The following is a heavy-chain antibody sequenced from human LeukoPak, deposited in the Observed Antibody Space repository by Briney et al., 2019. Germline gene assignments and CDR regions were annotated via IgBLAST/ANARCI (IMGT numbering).Heavy chain of an antibody. CDR2: ITGSSSYI. Sequence: GGSLRLSCAASGFSFRSYSMDWVRQAPGKGLEWVSSITGSSSYISYADSVKGRSTISRDNAENSLFLQMNSLRPEDTAVYFCARDRLEGGETFDSWGQGTLVTVSS. CDR3: ARDRLEGGETFDS. J-gene: IGHJ4*02. D-gene: IGHD1-1*01. CDR1: GFSFRSYS. V-gene: IGHV3-21*01.